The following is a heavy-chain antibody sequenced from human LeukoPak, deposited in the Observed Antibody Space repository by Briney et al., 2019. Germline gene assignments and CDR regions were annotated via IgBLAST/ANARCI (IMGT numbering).Heavy chain of an antibody. CDR1: GGSISSGGYY. CDR2: MHNSGTT. J-gene: IGHJ4*02. Sequence: SETLSLTCTVSGGSISSGGYYWNWIRHLPGKGLEWIGYMHNSGTTYHNPSLKSRVTMSIDTSKNQFSLKLSSVTAADTAVYYCARLGLGVERSDYWGQGTLVTVSS. V-gene: IGHV4-31*03. CDR3: ARLGLGVERSDY. D-gene: IGHD3-3*01.